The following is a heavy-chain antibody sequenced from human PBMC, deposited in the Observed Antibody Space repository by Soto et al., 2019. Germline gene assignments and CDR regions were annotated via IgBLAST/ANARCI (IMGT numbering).Heavy chain of an antibody. Sequence: QVQLVESGGGVVQPGRSLRLSCAASGFTFSTHAMHWVRQAPGKGLECVEIVSFDGSNKYYADSVKGRFTISRDNSKNTLYMHRGGLKPVDMAFCYCGGNKTGIATGVGGHVDRWGEGTLVTISS. J-gene: IGHJ1*01. CDR2: VSFDGSNK. CDR3: GGNKTGIATGVGGHVDR. D-gene: IGHD6-13*01. CDR1: GFTFSTHA. V-gene: IGHV3-30-3*01.